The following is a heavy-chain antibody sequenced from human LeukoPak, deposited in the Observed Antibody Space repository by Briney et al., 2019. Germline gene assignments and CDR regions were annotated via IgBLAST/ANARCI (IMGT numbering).Heavy chain of an antibody. Sequence: SVKVSCKASGGTFSSYAISWVRQAPGQGLEWMGGIIPIFGTANYAQKFQGRVTITADESTSTAYMELSSLRSEDTAVYYCARDKFQVVPAAIDYYYGMDVWGQGTTVTVSS. CDR1: GGTFSSYA. V-gene: IGHV1-69*01. CDR3: ARDKFQVVPAAIDYYYGMDV. CDR2: IIPIFGTA. J-gene: IGHJ6*02. D-gene: IGHD2-2*01.